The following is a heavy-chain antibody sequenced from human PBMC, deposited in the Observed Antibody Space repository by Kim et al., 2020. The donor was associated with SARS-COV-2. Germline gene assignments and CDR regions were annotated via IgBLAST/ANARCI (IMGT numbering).Heavy chain of an antibody. Sequence: ASVKVSCKASGYTFTSYYMHWVRQAPGQGLEWMGIINPSGGSTSYAQKFQGRVTMTRDTSTSTVYMELSSLRSEDTAVYYCARTSGGSYYRGWYWFDPWGQGTLVTVSS. CDR2: INPSGGST. J-gene: IGHJ5*02. D-gene: IGHD2-15*01. CDR3: ARTSGGSYYRGWYWFDP. CDR1: GYTFTSYY. V-gene: IGHV1-46*01.